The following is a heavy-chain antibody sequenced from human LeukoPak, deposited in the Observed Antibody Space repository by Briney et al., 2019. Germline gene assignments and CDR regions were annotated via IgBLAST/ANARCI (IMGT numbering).Heavy chain of an antibody. V-gene: IGHV3-21*04. CDR2: VSSRSSYI. J-gene: IGHJ6*02. CDR3: ARAEGVAPPNYYYYGMDV. D-gene: IGHD2-15*01. Sequence: GGSLRLSCAASGFTFNRYSLNWVRQAPGKGLEWVASVSSRSSYISYAASVKGRFTISRDNAKESLYLQMNSLRAEDTAVYYCARAEGVAPPNYYYYGMDVWGQGTTVTVSS. CDR1: GFTFNRYS.